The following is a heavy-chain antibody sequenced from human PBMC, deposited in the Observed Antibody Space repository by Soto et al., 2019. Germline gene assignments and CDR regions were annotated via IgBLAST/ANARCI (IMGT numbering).Heavy chain of an antibody. V-gene: IGHV4-31*03. D-gene: IGHD3-10*01. CDR1: GGSISSGGYY. Sequence: LSLTFTVSGGSISSGGYYWSWIRQHPGKGLEWIGYIYYSGSTYYNPSLKSRVTISVDTSKNQFSLKLSSVTAADTAVYYCARVPRITMVRGVAHNWFDPWGQGTLVTVSS. J-gene: IGHJ5*02. CDR2: IYYSGST. CDR3: ARVPRITMVRGVAHNWFDP.